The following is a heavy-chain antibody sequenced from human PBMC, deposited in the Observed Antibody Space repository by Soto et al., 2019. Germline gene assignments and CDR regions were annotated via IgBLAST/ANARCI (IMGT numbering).Heavy chain of an antibody. D-gene: IGHD3-16*02. J-gene: IGHJ4*02. Sequence: SETLSLTCTVSGGSISSSSYYWGWIRQPPGKGLEWIGSIYYSGSTYYNPSLKSRVTISVDTSKNQFSLKLSSVTAADTAVYYCARNSPIYDYIWGSYRSPFFAYWGQGTLVTVSS. CDR2: IYYSGST. V-gene: IGHV4-39*01. CDR3: ARNSPIYDYIWGSYRSPFFAY. CDR1: GGSISSSSYY.